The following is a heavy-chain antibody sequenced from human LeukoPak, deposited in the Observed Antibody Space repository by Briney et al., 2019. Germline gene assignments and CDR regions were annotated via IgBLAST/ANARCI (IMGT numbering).Heavy chain of an antibody. V-gene: IGHV4-34*01. D-gene: IGHD2-2*01. CDR1: GGSFSGYY. J-gene: IGHJ4*02. CDR3: ASLDLKVGDFDY. CDR2: INHSGST. Sequence: SETLSLTCAVYGGSFSGYYWSWIRQPPGKELEWIGEINHSGSTNYNPSLKSRVTISVDTSKNQFSLKLSSVTAADTAVYYCASLDLKVGDFDYWGQGTLVTVSS.